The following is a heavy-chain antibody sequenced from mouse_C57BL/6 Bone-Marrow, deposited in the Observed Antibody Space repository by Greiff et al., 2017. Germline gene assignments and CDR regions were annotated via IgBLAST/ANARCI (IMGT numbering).Heavy chain of an antibody. D-gene: IGHD1-1*01. J-gene: IGHJ1*03. Sequence: EVMLVESGGGLVKPGGSLKLSCAASGFTFSDYGMHWVRQAPEKGLEWVAYISSGSSTIYYADTVKGRFTISRDKAKNTLFLQMTSLRSEDTAMYYCARRDYYGSSSDWYFDVWGTGTTVTVSS. CDR1: GFTFSDYG. CDR3: ARRDYYGSSSDWYFDV. V-gene: IGHV5-17*01. CDR2: ISSGSSTI.